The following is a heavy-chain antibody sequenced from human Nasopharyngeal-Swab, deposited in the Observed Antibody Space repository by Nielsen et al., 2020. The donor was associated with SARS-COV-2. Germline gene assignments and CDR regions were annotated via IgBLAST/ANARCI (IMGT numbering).Heavy chain of an antibody. Sequence: SETLSLTCTVSGGSISSGGYFWSWVRRPAGKGLEWIGRIYSSGNANYNPSLKSRVIMSLDTSSNHFSLKLSSVTAADTAVYYCTRAGRVGDAYTGLDVWGQGTTVTVSS. V-gene: IGHV4-61*02. J-gene: IGHJ6*02. D-gene: IGHD5-24*01. CDR3: TRAGRVGDAYTGLDV. CDR1: GGSISSGGYF. CDR2: IYSSGNA.